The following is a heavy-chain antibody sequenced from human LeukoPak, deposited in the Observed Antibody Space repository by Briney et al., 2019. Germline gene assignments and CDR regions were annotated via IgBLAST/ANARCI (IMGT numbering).Heavy chain of an antibody. CDR2: ISYDGSNK. V-gene: IGHV3-30-3*01. J-gene: IGHJ4*02. CDR1: GFTFSSYA. CDR3: ARDPAQWLVGFYFDY. Sequence: GGSLRLSCAASGFTFSSYAMHWVRQAPGKGLEWVAVISYDGSNKYYADSVKGRFTISRDNSKNTLYLQMNSLRAEDTAVYHCARDPAQWLVGFYFDYWGQGTLVTVSS. D-gene: IGHD6-19*01.